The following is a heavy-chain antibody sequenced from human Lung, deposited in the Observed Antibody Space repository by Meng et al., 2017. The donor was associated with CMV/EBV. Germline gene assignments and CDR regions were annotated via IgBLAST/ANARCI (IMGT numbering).Heavy chain of an antibody. J-gene: IGHJ4*02. V-gene: IGHV3-74*01. CDR1: GFTFSHSW. CDR3: ARKRTNWRGPVFDY. CDR2: INTDGTTI. Sequence: GESXKISCAASGFTFSHSWMHWVRQAPGKGLVWLSVINTDGTTINYADSVKGRFTISRDNAKNTRYLQMDSLRADDTALYYGARKRTNWRGPVFDYWAQGTXVTVSS. D-gene: IGHD2-8*01.